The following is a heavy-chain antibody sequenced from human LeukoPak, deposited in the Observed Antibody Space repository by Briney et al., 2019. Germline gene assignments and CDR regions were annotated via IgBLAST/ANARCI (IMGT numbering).Heavy chain of an antibody. CDR3: ARIRYSSSWYDAFDI. J-gene: IGHJ3*02. Sequence: SGPALVKPTQTLTLTCTFSGFSLSTSGMCVSWIRQPPGKALEWLALIDWDDDKYYSTSLKTRLTISKDTSKNQVVLTMTNMDPVDTATYYCARIRYSSSWYDAFDIWGQGTMPTVSS. CDR1: GFSLSTSGMC. V-gene: IGHV2-70*01. D-gene: IGHD6-13*01. CDR2: IDWDDDK.